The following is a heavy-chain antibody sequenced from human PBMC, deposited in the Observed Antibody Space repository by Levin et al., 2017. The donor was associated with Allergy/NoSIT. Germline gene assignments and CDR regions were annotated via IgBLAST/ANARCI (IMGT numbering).Heavy chain of an antibody. CDR2: IIPILGIA. D-gene: IGHD2-2*01. Sequence: SVKVSCKASGGTFSSYTISWVRQAPGQGLEWMGRIIPILGIANYAQKFQGRVTITADKSTSTAYMELSSLRSEDTAVYYCARLTTLYIGYCSSTSCYHAFDIWGQGTMVTVSS. CDR1: GGTFSSYT. V-gene: IGHV1-69*02. J-gene: IGHJ3*02. CDR3: ARLTTLYIGYCSSTSCYHAFDI.